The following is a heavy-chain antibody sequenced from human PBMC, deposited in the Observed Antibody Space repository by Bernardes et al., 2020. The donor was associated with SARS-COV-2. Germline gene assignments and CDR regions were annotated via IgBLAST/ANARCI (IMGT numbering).Heavy chain of an antibody. CDR1: GFSFSTSGVG. J-gene: IGHJ5*02. CDR2: IYWDDDR. D-gene: IGHD6-13*01. V-gene: IGHV2-5*02. Sequence: GPTLESPTQTLTLTCTFSGFSFSTSGVGVGWIRQPPGKALEWLALIYWDDDRRYSASLKSRLTITKDTSKNQVVLTMTNMDPVDTATYYCAHRRPSTWEGDWFDPWGQGTLVSVSS. CDR3: AHRRPSTWEGDWFDP.